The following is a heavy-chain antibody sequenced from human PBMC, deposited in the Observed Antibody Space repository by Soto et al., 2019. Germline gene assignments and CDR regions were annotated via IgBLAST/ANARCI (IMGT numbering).Heavy chain of an antibody. D-gene: IGHD2-21*01. J-gene: IGHJ5*02. CDR3: ATLPPRIVVTVLPILT. Sequence: QVYLHQSGPGLVKPSGTLSLTCADSGDSISSTHWWTWVRQTPGKGLEWIDEVYHSGSTSYNPSLKSLVTISVDKSNNQFSLKMNSVIAADTAVYYCATLPPRIVVTVLPILTWGQGTLVPVSS. V-gene: IGHV4-4*02. CDR1: GDSISSTHW. CDR2: VYHSGST.